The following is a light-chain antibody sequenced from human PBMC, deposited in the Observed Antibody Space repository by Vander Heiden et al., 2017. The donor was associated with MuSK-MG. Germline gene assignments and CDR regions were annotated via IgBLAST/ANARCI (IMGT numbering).Light chain of an antibody. Sequence: IQMTQSPSSLSASVRDIVTITCRASQSISSYLNWYQQKPGKAPKLLIYAASSLQSGVPSRFSDSGSGTDFTLTISSLQPEDFATYSCQPTDSTPMYTFGQGTKLEIK. CDR2: AAS. CDR1: QSISSY. CDR3: QPTDSTPMYT. J-gene: IGKJ2*01. V-gene: IGKV1-39*01.